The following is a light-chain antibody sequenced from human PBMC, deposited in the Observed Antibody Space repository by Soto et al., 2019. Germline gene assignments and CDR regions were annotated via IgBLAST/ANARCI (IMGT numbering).Light chain of an antibody. V-gene: IGLV1-40*01. CDR3: QSYDSSLSGSI. CDR2: ANK. J-gene: IGLJ2*01. CDR1: SSNIGAGYD. Sequence: QPVLTQPPSVSGAPGQRVTISCTGTSSNIGAGYDVHWYQRLPGTAPKLLIYANKNRPSGVPDRFSGSKSGTSASLAITGLQAVDEADYYCQSYDSSLSGSIFGGGTKVTVL.